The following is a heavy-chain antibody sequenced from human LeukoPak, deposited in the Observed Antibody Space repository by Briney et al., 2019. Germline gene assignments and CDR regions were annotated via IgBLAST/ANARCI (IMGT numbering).Heavy chain of an antibody. CDR3: AREFGVTNWFDP. Sequence: SQTLSLTCTVSGGSISSGDYYWSWIRQPPGKGLEWIGYIYYSGSTYCNPSLKSRVTISVDTSKNQFSLKLSSVTAADTAVYYCAREFGVTNWFDPWGQGTLVTVSS. CDR1: GGSISSGDYY. CDR2: IYYSGST. J-gene: IGHJ5*02. V-gene: IGHV4-30-4*01. D-gene: IGHD3-10*01.